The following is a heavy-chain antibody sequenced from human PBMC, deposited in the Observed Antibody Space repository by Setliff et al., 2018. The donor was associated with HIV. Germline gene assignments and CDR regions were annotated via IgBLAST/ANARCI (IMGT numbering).Heavy chain of an antibody. D-gene: IGHD4-4*01. CDR2: INPFGGTT. CDR1: ASRYSFTAYN. Sequence: ASVKVSCKASASRYSFTAYNMHWVRQAPGQGLEWMGIINPFGGTTTYAQKFQGRVTITRDTSTSTVNMELTNLRSEDTAVYYCARERTTRTPHGIGYMDVWGKGTTVTVSS. V-gene: IGHV1-46*01. J-gene: IGHJ6*03. CDR3: ARERTTRTPHGIGYMDV.